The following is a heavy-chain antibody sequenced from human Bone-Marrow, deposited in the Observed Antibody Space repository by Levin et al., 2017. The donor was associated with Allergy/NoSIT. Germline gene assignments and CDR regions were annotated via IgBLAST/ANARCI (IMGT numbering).Heavy chain of an antibody. CDR2: INTNTGYP. CDR1: GYTFTNHA. J-gene: IGHJ4*02. Sequence: GESLKISCKASGYTFTNHAMNWVRQAPGQGLKWMGWINTNTGYPTYAQDVAVRFVFSLDASVNTAYLQITGLEAEDTAVYYCARDWEDDPTTYWGQGTPVTVSS. V-gene: IGHV7-4-1*02. D-gene: IGHD1-26*01. CDR3: ARDWEDDPTTY.